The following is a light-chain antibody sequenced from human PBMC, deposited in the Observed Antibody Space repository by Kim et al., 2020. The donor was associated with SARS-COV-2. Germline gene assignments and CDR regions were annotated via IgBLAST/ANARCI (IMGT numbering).Light chain of an antibody. V-gene: IGLV3-1*01. CDR1: KLENKY. CDR3: QAWDSSTAV. CDR2: HDT. J-gene: IGLJ2*01. Sequence: SVSPVQTARISCSEDKLENKYVGWYQQKPGQSPVLVIYHDTERPSGIPERFSGSNSGNTATLNISETQPMDEADYYCQAWDSSTAVFGGGTQLTVL.